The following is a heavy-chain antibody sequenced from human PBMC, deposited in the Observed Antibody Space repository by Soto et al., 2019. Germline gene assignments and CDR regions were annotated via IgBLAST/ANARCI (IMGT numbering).Heavy chain of an antibody. CDR3: ARANDYGEEGFSCFDY. D-gene: IGHD4-17*01. V-gene: IGHV3-33*01. J-gene: IGHJ4*02. Sequence: GGSLRLSCAASGFTFSSYGMHWVRQAPGKGLEWVAVIWYDGSNKYYADSVKGRFTISRDNSKNTLYLQMNSLRAEDTAVYYCARANDYGEEGFSCFDYWGQGTLVTVSS. CDR1: GFTFSSYG. CDR2: IWYDGSNK.